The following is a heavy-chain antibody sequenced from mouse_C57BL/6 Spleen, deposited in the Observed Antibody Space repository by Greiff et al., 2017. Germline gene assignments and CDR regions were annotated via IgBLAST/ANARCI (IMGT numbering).Heavy chain of an antibody. CDR3: AREGYGSYFDY. D-gene: IGHD1-1*01. V-gene: IGHV1-53*01. Sequence: VQLQESGTELVKPGASVKLSCKASGYTFTSYWMHWVKQRPGQGLEWIGNINPSNGGTNYNEKFKSKATLTVDKSSSTAYMQLSSLTSEDSAVYYCAREGYGSYFDYWGQGTTLTVSS. CDR2: INPSNGGT. J-gene: IGHJ2*01. CDR1: GYTFTSYW.